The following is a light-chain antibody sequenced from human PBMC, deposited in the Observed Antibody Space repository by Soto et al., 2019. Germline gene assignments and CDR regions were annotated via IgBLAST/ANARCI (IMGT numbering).Light chain of an antibody. CDR2: KAS. Sequence: DIQMTQSPSTLSASVGDRVTITCRASQSISDWLAWYQQRPWKAPKLLIYKASTLESGVPSRFSGSGSGTEFTLTISSLQPDEFATYYCQHYYNYPYSFGQGTKLEIK. CDR1: QSISDW. CDR3: QHYYNYPYS. J-gene: IGKJ2*01. V-gene: IGKV1-5*03.